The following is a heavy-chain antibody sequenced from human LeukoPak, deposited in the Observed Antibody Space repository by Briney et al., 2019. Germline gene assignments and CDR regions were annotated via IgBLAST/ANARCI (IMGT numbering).Heavy chain of an antibody. V-gene: IGHV4-4*07. D-gene: IGHD1-1*01. CDR2: IYTSGST. Sequence: SETLSLTCTVSGVSVSSYYWSWIRQAAGKGLEWIGRIYTSGSTNYNPSLKSRVTMSVDTSKNQFSLKLSSVTATDTAVHFCARDRASWVPYHFDCWGQGVLVTVSS. J-gene: IGHJ4*02. CDR1: GVSVSSYY. CDR3: ARDRASWVPYHFDC.